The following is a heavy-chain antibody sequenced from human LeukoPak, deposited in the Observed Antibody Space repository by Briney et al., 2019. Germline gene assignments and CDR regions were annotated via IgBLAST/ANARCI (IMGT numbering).Heavy chain of an antibody. CDR2: ISYDGSNK. Sequence: QSGGSLRLSCAASGXAFSSYGVHWVRQAPGKGREWVAVISYDGSNKDNADTVKGRFTISRDNSNTTLYPQMNSLRAEDTAVYYCAKVRYSSSHYYGMDVWGQGTTVTVSS. CDR3: AKVRYSSSHYYGMDV. CDR1: GXAFSSYG. V-gene: IGHV3-30*18. J-gene: IGHJ6*02. D-gene: IGHD6-13*01.